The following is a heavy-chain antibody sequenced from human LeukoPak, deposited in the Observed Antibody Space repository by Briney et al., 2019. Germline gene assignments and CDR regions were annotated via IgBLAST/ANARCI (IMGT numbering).Heavy chain of an antibody. CDR2: INQDGGTK. J-gene: IGHJ3*02. D-gene: IGHD5-12*01. CDR3: ARVKEASAFDI. Sequence: GGSLRLSCAASGFRFSSHWMSWVRHTPGKGLEWVANINQDGGTKYYRDFAKGRFTISRDNAQNSLYLQINSLRAEDTAVYYCARVKEASAFDIWGQGTMITVSS. CDR1: GFRFSSHW. V-gene: IGHV3-7*01.